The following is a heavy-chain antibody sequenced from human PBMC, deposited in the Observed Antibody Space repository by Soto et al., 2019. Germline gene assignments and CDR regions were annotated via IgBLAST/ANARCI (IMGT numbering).Heavy chain of an antibody. D-gene: IGHD6-19*01. J-gene: IGHJ6*02. CDR1: GYSFTSYW. CDR3: ARHPKQWLAPFSYGMDV. Sequence: EVQLVQSGAEVKKPGESLKISCKGSGYSFTSYWIGWVRQMPGKGLEGMGIIYPGDSDTRYSPSFQGQVTISADKSISTAYLQWSSLKASDTAMYYCARHPKQWLAPFSYGMDVWGQGTTVTVSS. V-gene: IGHV5-51*01. CDR2: IYPGDSDT.